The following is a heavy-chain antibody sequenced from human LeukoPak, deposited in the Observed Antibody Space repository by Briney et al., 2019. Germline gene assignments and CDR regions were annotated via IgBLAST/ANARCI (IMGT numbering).Heavy chain of an antibody. V-gene: IGHV1-46*01. CDR2: INPSGGST. Sequence: ASVKVSCKASGCTFTSYYMHWVRQAPGQGLEWMGIINPSGGSTSYAQKFQGRVTMTRDTSTSTVYMELSSLRSEDTAVYYCARETDDFWSGYQGMDVWGQGTTVTVSS. J-gene: IGHJ6*02. CDR3: ARETDDFWSGYQGMDV. D-gene: IGHD3-3*01. CDR1: GCTFTSYY.